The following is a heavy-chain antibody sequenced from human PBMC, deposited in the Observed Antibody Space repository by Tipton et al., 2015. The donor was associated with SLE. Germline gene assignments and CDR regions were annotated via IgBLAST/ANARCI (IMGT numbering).Heavy chain of an antibody. CDR2: ISSSGSTI. CDR3: ARREEWSSYAFDI. D-gene: IGHD3-3*01. V-gene: IGHV3-11*04. CDR1: GFTFSDYY. J-gene: IGHJ3*02. Sequence: SLRLSCAASGFTFSDYYMSWIRQAPGKGLEWVSYISSSGSTIYYADSVKGRFTISRDNAKNSLYLQMNSLRAEDTAVYYCARREEWSSYAFDIWGQGTMVTVPS.